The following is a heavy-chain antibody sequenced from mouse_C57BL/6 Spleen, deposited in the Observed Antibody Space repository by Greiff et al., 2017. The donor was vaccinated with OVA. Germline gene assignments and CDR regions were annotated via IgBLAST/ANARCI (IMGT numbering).Heavy chain of an antibody. J-gene: IGHJ4*01. D-gene: IGHD2-3*01. Sequence: QVQLQQPGAELVKPGASVTLSCKASGYTFTSYWMHWVKQRPGRGLELIGRIDPNSGGTKYNEKFKSKATLTVDKPSSTAYMQLSSLTSEDSAVYYCARWDGYYAMDYWGQGTSVTVSS. V-gene: IGHV1-72*01. CDR3: ARWDGYYAMDY. CDR2: IDPNSGGT. CDR1: GYTFTSYW.